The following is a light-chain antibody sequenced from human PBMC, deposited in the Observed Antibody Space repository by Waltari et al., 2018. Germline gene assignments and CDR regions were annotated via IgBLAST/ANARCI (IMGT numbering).Light chain of an antibody. CDR2: GKN. CDR3: NSRDSNGNPFV. V-gene: IGLV3-19*01. J-gene: IGLJ1*01. Sequence: SSELTQDPAVSVALGQTVRITCQRDSLRYYYENWYHQKPGQAPLLVMYGKNNRPSGIPDRFSGSYSVDTASLTITGTQAEDEADYYCNSRDSNGNPFVFGPGTKVTVL. CDR1: SLRYYY.